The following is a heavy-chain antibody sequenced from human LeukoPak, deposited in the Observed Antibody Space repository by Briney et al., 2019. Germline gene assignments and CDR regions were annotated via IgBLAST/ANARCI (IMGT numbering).Heavy chain of an antibody. D-gene: IGHD2-2*02. J-gene: IGHJ4*02. V-gene: IGHV3-23*01. CDR1: GSTFTSYA. Sequence: GGSLRLSCAASGSTFTSYAMSWVRQAPGKGLEWVSTISASGGSTYYADSVKGRFTISRDNSKNTLYLQMHSLRADDTAVYYCAKCSSSSSCYTSFDYWGQGTLVTVSS. CDR2: ISASGGST. CDR3: AKCSSSSSCYTSFDY.